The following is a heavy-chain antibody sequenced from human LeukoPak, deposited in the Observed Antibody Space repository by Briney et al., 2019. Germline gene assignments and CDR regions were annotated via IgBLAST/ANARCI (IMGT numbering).Heavy chain of an antibody. J-gene: IGHJ4*02. CDR2: ISAYNGNT. CDR1: GYTFTSYG. CDR3: ARDRREGGWYEPTLDY. Sequence: GASVKVSCKASGYTFTSYGISWVRQAPGQGLEWMGWISAYNGNTNYAQKLQGRVTMTTDTSTSTAYMELRSLRSDDTAVYYCARDRREGGWYEPTLDYWGQGTLVTVSS. V-gene: IGHV1-18*01. D-gene: IGHD6-19*01.